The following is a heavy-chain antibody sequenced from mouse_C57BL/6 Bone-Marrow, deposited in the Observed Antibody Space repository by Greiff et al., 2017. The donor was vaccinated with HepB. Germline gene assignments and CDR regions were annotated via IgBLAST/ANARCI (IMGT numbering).Heavy chain of an antibody. CDR3: AFYGNYAAY. J-gene: IGHJ3*01. Sequence: EVKLMESGPGLVKPSQSLSLTCSVTGYSITSGYYWNWIRQFPGNKLEWMGYISYDGSNNYNPSLKNRISITRDTSKNQFFLKLNSVTTEDTATYYCAFYGNYAAYWGQGTLVTVSA. V-gene: IGHV3-6*01. CDR1: GYSITSGYY. CDR2: ISYDGSN. D-gene: IGHD2-1*01.